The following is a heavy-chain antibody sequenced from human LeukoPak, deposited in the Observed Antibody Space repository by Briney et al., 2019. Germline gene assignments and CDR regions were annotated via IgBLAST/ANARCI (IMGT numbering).Heavy chain of an antibody. CDR1: GFIFSNYA. CDR3: VKVYPTVTTSSVLGS. V-gene: IGHV3-30*18. J-gene: IGHJ4*02. CDR2: VSYDGNLQ. D-gene: IGHD4-17*01. Sequence: GGSLRLSCAASGFIFSNYAIHWVRQAPGKGLEWVAAVSYDGNLQHYADGVKGRFTVSRDNSKNTVFLQINSLRTDDSAVYWCVKVYPTVTTSSVLGSWGQGTLVTVSS.